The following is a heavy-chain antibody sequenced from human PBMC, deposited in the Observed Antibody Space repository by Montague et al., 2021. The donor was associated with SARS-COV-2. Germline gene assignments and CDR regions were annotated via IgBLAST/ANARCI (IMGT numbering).Heavy chain of an antibody. J-gene: IGHJ4*02. CDR1: GDSIMTTNW. CDR2: IYQSGST. Sequence: SETLSLTCAVSGDSIMTTNWWRWVRQPPGKGLERIGEIYQSGSTNYNPSLKSRVTMSIDKSKNQFSLELNSVTAADTALYYCVRAGGLDNRPPVWGQGALVIVSS. D-gene: IGHD3/OR15-3a*01. V-gene: IGHV4-4*02. CDR3: VRAGGLDNRPPV.